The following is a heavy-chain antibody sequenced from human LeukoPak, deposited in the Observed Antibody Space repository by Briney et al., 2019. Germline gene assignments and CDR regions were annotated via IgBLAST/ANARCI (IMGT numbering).Heavy chain of an antibody. J-gene: IGHJ6*03. V-gene: IGHV1-69*02. CDR2: IIPILGIA. CDR3: ARSLHVVAIATDYYYYMDV. Sequence: SVKVSCKASGGTFSSYTISWVRQAPGQGLEWMGRIIPILGIANYAQKFQGRVTITADKSTSTAYMELSSLRSEDTAVYYCARSLHVVAIATDYYYYMDVWGKGTTVTVSS. CDR1: GGTFSSYT. D-gene: IGHD2-21*01.